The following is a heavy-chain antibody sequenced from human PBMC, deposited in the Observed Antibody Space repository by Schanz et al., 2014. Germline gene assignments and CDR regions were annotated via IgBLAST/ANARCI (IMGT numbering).Heavy chain of an antibody. CDR3: ARGLGDERWLDLNEAFDI. CDR1: GYPFTNYY. J-gene: IGHJ3*02. V-gene: IGHV1-69*09. Sequence: QVQLVQSGAEVKKPGASVKLSCRASGYPFTNYYIHWVRQAPGQGLEWMGRIIPILGITNVAQTFQDRVTITADKSTSTAYMELSSLRSEDTAVYYCARGLGDERWLDLNEAFDIWGQGTIXTVSS. CDR2: IIPILGIT. D-gene: IGHD6-19*01.